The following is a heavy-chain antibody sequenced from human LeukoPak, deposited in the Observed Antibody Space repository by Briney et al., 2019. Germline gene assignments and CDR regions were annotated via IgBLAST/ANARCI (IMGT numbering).Heavy chain of an antibody. V-gene: IGHV4-34*01. CDR1: GGSFSGYY. CDR3: ARGPHDGGFDI. Sequence: SETLSLTCAVYGGSFSGYYWSWIRQPPGKGLEWIGEINHSGSTNYNPSLKGRVTISVDTSKNQFSLKLSSVTAADTAVYYCARGPHDGGFDIWGQGTMVTVSS. CDR2: INHSGST. D-gene: IGHD3-16*01. J-gene: IGHJ3*02.